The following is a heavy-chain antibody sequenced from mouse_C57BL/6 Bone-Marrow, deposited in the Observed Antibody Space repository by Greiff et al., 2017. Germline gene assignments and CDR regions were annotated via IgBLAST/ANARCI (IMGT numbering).Heavy chain of an antibody. D-gene: IGHD4-1*01. Sequence: QVQLQQPGAELVMPGASVKLSCKASGYTFTSYWMHWVKQRPGQGLEWIGEIDPSDSYTNYNQKFKGKSTLTVDKSSSTAYMQLRSLTSEDSAVYYGVHKRGRGWFAYWGQGTLVTVSA. CDR1: GYTFTSYW. J-gene: IGHJ3*01. V-gene: IGHV1-69*01. CDR3: VHKRGRGWFAY. CDR2: IDPSDSYT.